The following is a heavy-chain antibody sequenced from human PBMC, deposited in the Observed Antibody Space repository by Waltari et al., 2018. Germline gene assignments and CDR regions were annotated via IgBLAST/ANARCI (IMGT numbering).Heavy chain of an antibody. J-gene: IGHJ4*02. CDR3: ARGPLLSKVDY. CDR1: GGTFSSSA. Sequence: QVQLVQSGAEVKKPGSSVKVSCKASGGTFSSSAISWVRQAPGQGLGWMGVSIPNFGKANYAQKFQGRVTITADESTSTAYMELSSLSAVTAADTAGYYCARGPLLSKVDYWGQGTLVTVSS. CDR2: SIPNFGKA. V-gene: IGHV1-69*13. D-gene: IGHD1-26*01.